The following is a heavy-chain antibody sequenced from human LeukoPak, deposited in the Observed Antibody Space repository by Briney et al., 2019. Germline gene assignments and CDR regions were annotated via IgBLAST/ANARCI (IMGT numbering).Heavy chain of an antibody. CDR1: GGSISSGSYY. CDR3: ATLGGNGYYYMDV. J-gene: IGHJ6*03. D-gene: IGHD1-1*01. CDR2: IYYSGST. Sequence: SETLSLTCTVSGGSISSGSYYWSWIRQPPGKGLEWIGYIYYSGSTNYNPSLKSRVTISVDTSKNQFSLKLSSVTAADTAVYYCATLGGNGYYYMDVWGKGTTVTISS. V-gene: IGHV4-61*01.